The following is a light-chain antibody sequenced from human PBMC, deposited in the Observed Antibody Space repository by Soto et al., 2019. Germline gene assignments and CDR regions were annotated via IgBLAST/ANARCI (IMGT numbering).Light chain of an antibody. CDR2: EVT. V-gene: IGLV2-23*02. J-gene: IGLJ1*01. Sequence: QSVLTQPASVSGSPGQSITISCTGTSSDVGSYNLVSWYQRHPGKAPKLMIYEVTKRPSGVSNRFSGSKSGNTASLTISGLQAEDEADYYCCSYAGSSTFLYVFGTGTKVTVL. CDR1: SSDVGSYNL. CDR3: CSYAGSSTFLYV.